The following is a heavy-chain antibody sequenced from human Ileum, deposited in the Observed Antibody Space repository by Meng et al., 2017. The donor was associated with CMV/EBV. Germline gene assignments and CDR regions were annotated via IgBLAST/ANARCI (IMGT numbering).Heavy chain of an antibody. CDR3: ASGDSLRAVDF. D-gene: IGHD2-21*02. V-gene: IGHV4-39*07. J-gene: IGHJ4*02. Sequence: QLQLQESGPGLVKPSETLSFTCTVSGASISRSTYYWGWIRQPPGKGLEWIGSIYYSGGTYYNPSLKSRVTISVDTSKNQFSLKLNSVTAADTAVYYCASGDSLRAVDFWGQGTLVTVSS. CDR1: GASISRSTYY. CDR2: IYYSGGT.